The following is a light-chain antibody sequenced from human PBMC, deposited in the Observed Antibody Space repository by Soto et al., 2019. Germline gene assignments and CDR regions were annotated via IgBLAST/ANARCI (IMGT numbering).Light chain of an antibody. CDR1: QSISSW. V-gene: IGKV1-5*03. Sequence: DIQMTQSPSTLSASVGDRVTITCRASQSISSWLAWYQQKPGKAPKLLIYKASSLESGVPSRFSGSGSGTEFTLTISSLQPDDFATYYCQQYHSYSNTFGQGTKLEIK. J-gene: IGKJ2*01. CDR2: KAS. CDR3: QQYHSYSNT.